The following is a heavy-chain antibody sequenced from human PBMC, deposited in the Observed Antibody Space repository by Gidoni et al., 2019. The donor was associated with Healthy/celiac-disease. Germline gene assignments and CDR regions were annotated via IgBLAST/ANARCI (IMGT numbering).Heavy chain of an antibody. D-gene: IGHD6-13*01. J-gene: IGHJ6*02. CDR1: GVCCRGYY. Sequence: QVQLQQWGAGLLKASETLSISCAGHGVCCRGYYWSWIRQPPGKGLAWTGEINHSGSTNYNPSLKSRVTISVVTSKNQFSLTLRSVTAADTAVYYCASASSSWYDYYGMAVWGQGTTVTVSS. CDR3: ASASSSWYDYYGMAV. V-gene: IGHV4-34*01. CDR2: INHSGST.